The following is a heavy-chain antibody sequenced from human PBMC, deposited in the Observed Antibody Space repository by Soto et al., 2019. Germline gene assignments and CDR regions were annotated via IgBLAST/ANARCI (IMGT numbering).Heavy chain of an antibody. CDR2: ISAYNGNT. CDR1: GYTFTSYG. V-gene: IGHV1-18*01. J-gene: IGHJ6*02. D-gene: IGHD2-2*01. Sequence: ASVKVSCKASGYTFTSYGISWVRQAPGQGLEWMGWISAYNGNTNYAQKLQGRVTMTTDTSTSTAYMELRSLRSDDTAVYYCARDERYCSSTSSPYYHYYGMDVWGQGPPVTV. CDR3: ARDERYCSSTSSPYYHYYGMDV.